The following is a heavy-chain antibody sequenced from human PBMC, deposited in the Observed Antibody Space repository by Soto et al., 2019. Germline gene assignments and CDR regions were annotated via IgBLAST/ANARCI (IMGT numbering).Heavy chain of an antibody. D-gene: IGHD3-3*01. V-gene: IGHV1-69*13. CDR1: GGTFSSYA. J-gene: IGHJ6*02. Sequence: ASVKVSCKASGGTFSSYAISWVRQAPGQGLEWMGGIIPIFGTANYAQKFQGRVTITADESTSTAYMELSSLRSEDTAVYYCARDPAYYDFWSGRMDVWGQGTTVTVSS. CDR2: IIPIFGTA. CDR3: ARDPAYYDFWSGRMDV.